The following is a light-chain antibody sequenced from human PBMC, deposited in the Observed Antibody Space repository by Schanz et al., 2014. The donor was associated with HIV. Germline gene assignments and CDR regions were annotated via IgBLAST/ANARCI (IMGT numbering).Light chain of an antibody. J-gene: IGLJ3*02. CDR3: AGWDDGLNGWV. CDR2: SDN. CDR1: SSNIGSST. Sequence: QAVVTQPPSASGTPGQRVTISCSGSSSNIGSSTVNWYQHLPGSAPQLLIYSDNQRPSRVPDRFFGSKSGTSASLAISGLRSDDEADYYCAGWDDGLNGWVFGGGTKLTVL. V-gene: IGLV1-44*01.